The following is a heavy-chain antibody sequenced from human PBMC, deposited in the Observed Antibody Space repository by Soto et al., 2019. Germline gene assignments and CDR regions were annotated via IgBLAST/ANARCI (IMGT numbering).Heavy chain of an antibody. J-gene: IGHJ5*02. CDR1: GIPFSSYG. CDR3: ARNKESTIFGVLIRNWFEP. D-gene: IGHD3-3*01. Sequence: PGGSLRHSSAASGIPFSSYGMHWVRQAAGKGQEWVAVIWYHGSNKYDAASMKGRFTLSSDTSKNTLYAQMKRLRAQYTAVYVWARNKESTIFGVLIRNWFEPWGQGTLVTVAS. CDR2: IWYHGSNK. V-gene: IGHV3-33*01.